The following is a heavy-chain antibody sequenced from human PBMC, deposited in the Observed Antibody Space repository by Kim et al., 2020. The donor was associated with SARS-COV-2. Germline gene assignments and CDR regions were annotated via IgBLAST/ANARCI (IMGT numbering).Heavy chain of an antibody. D-gene: IGHD1-26*01. Sequence: ASVKVSCKASGYTFTSYAMHWVRQAPGQRLEWMGWINAGNGNTKYSQKFQGRVTITRDTSASTAYMELSSLRSEDTAVYYCARGPTDMGRSVRNWFDPWGQGTLVTVSS. CDR1: GYTFTSYA. V-gene: IGHV1-3*01. J-gene: IGHJ5*02. CDR3: ARGPTDMGRSVRNWFDP. CDR2: INAGNGNT.